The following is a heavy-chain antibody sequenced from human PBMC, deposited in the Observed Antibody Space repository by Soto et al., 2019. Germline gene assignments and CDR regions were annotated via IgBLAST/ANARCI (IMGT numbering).Heavy chain of an antibody. Sequence: NPGGSLRLSCAASGFGFSDAWMNWVRQAPGQWPEWVGRIKSKVDGGTTDYAASLKGRFTISRDDSKSTVYLQMNRLRIEDTAVYYCTAGPRWGQGTLVTVSS. V-gene: IGHV3-15*01. CDR2: IKSKVDGGTT. J-gene: IGHJ4*02. CDR1: GFGFSDAW. CDR3: TAGPR.